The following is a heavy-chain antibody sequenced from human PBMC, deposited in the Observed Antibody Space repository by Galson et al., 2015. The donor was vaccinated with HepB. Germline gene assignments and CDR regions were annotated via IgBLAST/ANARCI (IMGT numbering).Heavy chain of an antibody. CDR2: IYTSGST. Sequence: SETLSLTCTVSGGSISSYYWSWIRQPAGKGLEWIGRIYTSGSTNYNPSLKSRVTMSVDTSKNQFSLKLSSVTAADTAVYYCARPILYGDYADDAFDIWGQGTMVTVPS. CDR3: ARPILYGDYADDAFDI. CDR1: GGSISSYY. D-gene: IGHD4-17*01. V-gene: IGHV4-4*07. J-gene: IGHJ3*02.